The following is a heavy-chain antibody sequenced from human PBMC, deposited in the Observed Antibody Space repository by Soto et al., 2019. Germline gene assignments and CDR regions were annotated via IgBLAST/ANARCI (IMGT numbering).Heavy chain of an antibody. CDR2: INSDGTST. Sequence: GGSLRLSCAASGFTFSSYWMHWVRQAPGKGLVWVSRINSDGTSTSYADSVKGRFTISRDNAKNTLYLQMNSLRAEDTAVYYCVFWSGYYRVGGDAFDIWGQGTMVTVSS. V-gene: IGHV3-74*01. CDR1: GFTFSSYW. J-gene: IGHJ3*02. D-gene: IGHD3-3*01. CDR3: VFWSGYYRVGGDAFDI.